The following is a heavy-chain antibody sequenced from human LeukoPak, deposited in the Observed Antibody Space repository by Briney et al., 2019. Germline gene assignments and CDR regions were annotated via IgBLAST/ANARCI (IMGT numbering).Heavy chain of an antibody. CDR2: IHHSEST. CDR1: GDSISSNYW. Sequence: SETLSLTCAASGDSISSNYWWTWVRQPPGKGLEWIGEIHHSESTNFNPSLKSRVTISVDKSKNHFSLSLTSVSAADTAVYYCARGIPGYFGTSGYYYEYWGQGILVTVSS. D-gene: IGHD3-22*01. J-gene: IGHJ4*02. CDR3: ARGIPGYFGTSGYYYEY. V-gene: IGHV4-4*02.